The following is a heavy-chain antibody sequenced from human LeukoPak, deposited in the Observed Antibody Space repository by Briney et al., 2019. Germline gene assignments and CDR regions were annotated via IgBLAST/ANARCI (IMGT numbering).Heavy chain of an antibody. CDR2: IKSKTDGGTT. J-gene: IGHJ4*02. Sequence: PGGSLRLSCAASGFTFSNAWMSWVRQAPGKGLEWVGRIKSKTDGGTTDYAAPVKGRFTISRDDSKNTLYLQMNSLKTEDTAVYYCTQFYYDILTGYYIDYWGQGTLVTVSS. CDR1: GFTFSNAW. D-gene: IGHD3-9*01. V-gene: IGHV3-15*01. CDR3: TQFYYDILTGYYIDY.